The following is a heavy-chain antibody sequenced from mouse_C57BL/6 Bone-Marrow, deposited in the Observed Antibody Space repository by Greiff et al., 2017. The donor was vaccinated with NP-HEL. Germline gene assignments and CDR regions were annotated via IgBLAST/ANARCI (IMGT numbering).Heavy chain of an antibody. V-gene: IGHV1-42*01. CDR2: INPSTGGT. CDR3: ARGLLRRGWYFDV. D-gene: IGHD1-2*01. J-gene: IGHJ1*03. Sequence: VQLQQSGPELVKPGASVKISCKASGYSFTGYYMNWVKQSPEKSLEWIGEINPSTGGTTYNKKFKAKATLTVDKSSSTAYMQLKSLTSEDSAVYYCARGLLRRGWYFDVWGTGTTVTVSS. CDR1: GYSFTGYY.